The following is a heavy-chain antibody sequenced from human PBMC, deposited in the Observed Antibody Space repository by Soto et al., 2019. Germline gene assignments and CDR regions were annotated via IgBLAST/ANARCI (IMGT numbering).Heavy chain of an antibody. V-gene: IGHV3-33*01. J-gene: IGHJ4*02. Sequence: GGSLRLSCAASGFTFSSYGMHWVRQAPGKGLEWVAVIWYDGSNKYYADSVKGRFTISRDNSKNTLYLQMNSLRAEDTAVYYCARGFRSEDILTGRFDYWGQGTLVTVSS. CDR3: ARGFRSEDILTGRFDY. CDR1: GFTFSSYG. CDR2: IWYDGSNK. D-gene: IGHD3-9*01.